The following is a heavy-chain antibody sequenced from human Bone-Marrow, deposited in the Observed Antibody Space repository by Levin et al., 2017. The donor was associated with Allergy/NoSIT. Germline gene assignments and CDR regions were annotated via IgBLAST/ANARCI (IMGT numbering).Heavy chain of an antibody. CDR3: ARDDSSGKPFDC. CDR1: GFTFRNSG. Sequence: LSLTCAASGFTFRNSGMHWVRQAPGRGLERVAVIWFDGSNKDYSDSVMGRFTISRDNYKNTLYLQMDSLRVEDTAVYYCARDDSSGKPFDCWGQGTLVTVSS. D-gene: IGHD3-22*01. V-gene: IGHV3-33*01. CDR2: IWFDGSNK. J-gene: IGHJ4*02.